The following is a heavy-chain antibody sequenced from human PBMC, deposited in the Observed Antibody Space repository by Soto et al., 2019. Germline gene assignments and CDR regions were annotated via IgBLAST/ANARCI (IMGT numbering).Heavy chain of an antibody. Sequence: PGGSLRLSCAASGFTFTDAWMSWVRQSPGKGLEWVGRIIRKSDGGTTDYAAPVKGRFSVSRDDSKNTLYLQMDTLKTEDTAVYYCTTGPISLVRGIMKYWGQGTLVTVSS. D-gene: IGHD3-10*01. J-gene: IGHJ1*01. V-gene: IGHV3-15*01. CDR1: GFTFTDAW. CDR2: IIRKSDGGTT. CDR3: TTGPISLVRGIMKY.